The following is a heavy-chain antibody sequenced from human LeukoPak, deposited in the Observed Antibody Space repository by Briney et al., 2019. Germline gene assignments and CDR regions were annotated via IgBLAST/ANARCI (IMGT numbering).Heavy chain of an antibody. Sequence: GGSLRLSCAASGFTFSSYWMHWVRQALGKGLVWVSRINSDGSSTSYADSVKGRFTISRDNAKNTLYLQMNSLRAEDTAVYYCARAGGLGIQNYYYYMDVWGKGTTVTVSS. J-gene: IGHJ6*03. D-gene: IGHD7-27*01. CDR1: GFTFSSYW. CDR3: ARAGGLGIQNYYYYMDV. V-gene: IGHV3-74*01. CDR2: INSDGSST.